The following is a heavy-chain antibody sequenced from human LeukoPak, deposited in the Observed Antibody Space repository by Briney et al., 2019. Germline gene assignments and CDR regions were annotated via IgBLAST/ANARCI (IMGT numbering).Heavy chain of an antibody. CDR2: INHSGST. D-gene: IGHD3-10*01. CDR1: GGSFSGYY. Sequence: TSETLSLTCAVYGGSFSGYYWSWIRQPPGKGLEWIGEINHSGSTNYNPSLKNRVTISVDTSKNQFSLKLSSVTAADTAVYYCARRLGSGRSGSYSVRGFDPWGQGTLVTVSS. J-gene: IGHJ5*02. CDR3: ARRLGSGRSGSYSVRGFDP. V-gene: IGHV4-34*01.